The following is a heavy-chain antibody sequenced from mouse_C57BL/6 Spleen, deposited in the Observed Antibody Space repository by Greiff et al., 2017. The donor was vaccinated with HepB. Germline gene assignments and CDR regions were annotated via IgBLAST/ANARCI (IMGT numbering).Heavy chain of an antibody. V-gene: IGHV3-6*01. CDR3: ARNYDYFDY. CDR2: ISYDGSN. J-gene: IGHJ2*01. D-gene: IGHD2-4*01. Sequence: EVQLQQSGPGLVKPSQSLSLTCSVTGYSITSGYYWNWIRQFPGNKLEWMGYISYDGSNKYNPSLKNRISITRDTSKNQFFLKLNSVTTEDTATYYCARNYDYFDYWGQGTTLTVSS. CDR1: GYSITSGYY.